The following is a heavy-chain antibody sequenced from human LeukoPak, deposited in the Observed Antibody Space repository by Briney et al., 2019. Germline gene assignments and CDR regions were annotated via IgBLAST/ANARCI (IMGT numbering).Heavy chain of an antibody. J-gene: IGHJ6*02. CDR3: GSEKPPGSYGMDV. Sequence: SVKPSCKASGATVSSYAISWVRQAPGHGLEWMGRIIPIFGIANYAQKFQGRVTITADKPTSTAYMELSRLRSEDTAVYYCGSEKPPGSYGMDVWGQGTTVTVAS. CDR1: GATVSSYA. D-gene: IGHD3-10*01. CDR2: IIPIFGIA. V-gene: IGHV1-69*04.